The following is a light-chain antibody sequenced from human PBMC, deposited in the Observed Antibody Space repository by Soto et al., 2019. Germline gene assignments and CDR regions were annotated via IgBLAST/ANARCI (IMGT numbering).Light chain of an antibody. Sequence: IQMPQSPSSLSASIGDRVTITCRASQNIRTLLNWYQQKPGLAPKLLIYAPSTLQSGVPTRFSASGSGTAFTLTISGLQSEDSATDYVQQSYATPYTFGQGTKVEIK. CDR3: QQSYATPYT. CDR2: APS. J-gene: IGKJ2*01. V-gene: IGKV1-39*01. CDR1: QNIRTL.